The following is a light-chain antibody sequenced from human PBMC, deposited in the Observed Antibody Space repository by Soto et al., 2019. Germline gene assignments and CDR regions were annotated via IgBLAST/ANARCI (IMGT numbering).Light chain of an antibody. V-gene: IGKV3-20*01. CDR1: QTISSSF. Sequence: EIVLTQSPGTLSLSPGERATLSCRASQTISSSFLAWYQQKPGQAPRLLIYRASRRPPGIQDRFSGSGSWTDFTLTISRLEPEDFAVYYCHQFGSSPLDTFGPGTKVEIK. CDR3: HQFGSSPLDT. CDR2: RAS. J-gene: IGKJ3*01.